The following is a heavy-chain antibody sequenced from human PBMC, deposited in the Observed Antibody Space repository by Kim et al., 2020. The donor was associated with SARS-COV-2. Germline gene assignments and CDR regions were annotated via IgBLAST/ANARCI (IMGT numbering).Heavy chain of an antibody. V-gene: IGHV3-7*03. CDR2: IKQDGSEK. J-gene: IGHJ5*02. D-gene: IGHD3-3*01. Sequence: GGSLRLSCAASGFTFSSYWMSWVRQAPGKGLEWVANIKQDGSEKYYVDSVKGRFTISRDNAKNSLYLQMNSLRAEDTAVYYCARDLPDYDFWSGSNWFDPWGQGTLVTVSS. CDR3: ARDLPDYDFWSGSNWFDP. CDR1: GFTFSSYW.